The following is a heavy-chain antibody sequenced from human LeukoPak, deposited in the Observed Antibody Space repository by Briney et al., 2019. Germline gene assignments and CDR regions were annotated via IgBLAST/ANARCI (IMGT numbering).Heavy chain of an antibody. CDR1: GFAFNNYA. J-gene: IGHJ3*02. CDR3: ARRYCNSVTCYAFDI. CDR2: IGSSGSTI. D-gene: IGHD2/OR15-2a*01. V-gene: IGHV3-48*01. Sequence: GGSLRLSCAASGFAFNNYAMNWVRQAPGRGLEWVSYIGSSGSTIYYADSVRGRFTISRDNAKNSLYLQMNSLRAEDTAVYYCARRYCNSVTCYAFDIWGQGTMVTVSS.